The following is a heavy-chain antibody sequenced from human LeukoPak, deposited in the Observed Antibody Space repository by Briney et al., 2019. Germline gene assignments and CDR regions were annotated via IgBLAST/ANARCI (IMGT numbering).Heavy chain of an antibody. CDR2: INTDGSST. Sequence: GGSLRLSCAVSGFTFSSYWMHWVRQAPGKGLVWVSRINTDGSSTSYADSVKGRFTISRDNAKDTLYLQMNSLRAEDTAVYYCARDPTYYDFWCGYYTRDYFDYWGRGTLVTVSS. V-gene: IGHV3-74*01. CDR3: ARDPTYYDFWCGYYTRDYFDY. D-gene: IGHD3-3*01. J-gene: IGHJ4*02. CDR1: GFTFSSYW.